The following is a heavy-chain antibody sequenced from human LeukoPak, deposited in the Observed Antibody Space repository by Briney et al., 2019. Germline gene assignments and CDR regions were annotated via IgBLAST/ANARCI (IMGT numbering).Heavy chain of an antibody. Sequence: KPSETLSLTCTVSGASISGYFWSWIRQPPGKGLEWIGYISSSGNANYNPSLKSRVTISVDTSKNRFSLKLSSVTAADTAVYYCARLRDGYHYFDYWGQGTLVTVSS. CDR1: GASISGYF. CDR2: ISSSGNA. CDR3: ARLRDGYHYFDY. D-gene: IGHD5-24*01. J-gene: IGHJ4*02. V-gene: IGHV4-59*12.